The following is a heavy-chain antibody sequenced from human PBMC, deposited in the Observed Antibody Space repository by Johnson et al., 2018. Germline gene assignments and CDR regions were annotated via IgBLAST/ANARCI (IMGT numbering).Heavy chain of an antibody. Sequence: QVQLVQSGAEVRRPGASVKVSCKASGDTFTNYDINWVRQATGQGLEWMGWMNPKSGNTAYAQKFQGRVAMTRNTSISTAYMKLSSLTSEDTAGYYCARDRLYATHSTHPNGMDVWGQGTTVTVSS. D-gene: IGHD2-2*02. J-gene: IGHJ6*02. CDR2: MNPKSGNT. CDR1: GDTFTNYD. CDR3: ARDRLYATHSTHPNGMDV. V-gene: IGHV1-8*01.